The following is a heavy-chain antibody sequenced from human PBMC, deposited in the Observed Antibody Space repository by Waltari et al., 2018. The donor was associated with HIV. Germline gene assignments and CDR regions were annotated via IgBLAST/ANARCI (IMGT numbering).Heavy chain of an antibody. CDR1: GYTFTAYY. CDR2: INPNSGGT. Sequence: QVQLVQSGAEVKKRGASVKVSCKASGYTFTAYYMHWVRQAAGQGLEWMGRINPNSGGTNYEQKFQGRVTMTRDTSISTAYMELSRLRSDDTAVYYCARRGSSGSYWFDPWGQGTLVTVSS. V-gene: IGHV1-2*06. J-gene: IGHJ5*02. CDR3: ARRGSSGSYWFDP. D-gene: IGHD1-26*01.